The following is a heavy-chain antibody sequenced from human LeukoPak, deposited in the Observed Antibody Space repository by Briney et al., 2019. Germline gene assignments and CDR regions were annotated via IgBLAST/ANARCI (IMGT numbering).Heavy chain of an antibody. V-gene: IGHV3-43D*03. Sequence: SGGSLRLSCAASGFSFNTYTMNWVRQAPGKGLEWVSLISWDGGSTYYADSVKGRFTISRDNSKNSLYLQMNSLRAEDTALYYCAKDMAAYYYASGNIDYWGQGTLVTVSS. D-gene: IGHD3-10*01. CDR2: ISWDGGST. CDR1: GFSFNTYT. J-gene: IGHJ4*02. CDR3: AKDMAAYYYASGNIDY.